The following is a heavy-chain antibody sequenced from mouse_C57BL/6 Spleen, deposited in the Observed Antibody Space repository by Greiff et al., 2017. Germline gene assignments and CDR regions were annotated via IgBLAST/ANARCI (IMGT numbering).Heavy chain of an antibody. J-gene: IGHJ4*01. D-gene: IGHD1-1*01. CDR1: GYAFSSSW. CDR2: IYPGDGDT. Sequence: QVQLQQSGPELVKPGASVKISCKASGYAFSSSWMNWVKQRPGKGLEWIGRIYPGDGDTNYNGKFKGKATLTADKSSSTAYMQLSSLTSEDSAVYFCANYYGSSSASYYAMDYWGQGTSVTVSS. CDR3: ANYYGSSSASYYAMDY. V-gene: IGHV1-82*01.